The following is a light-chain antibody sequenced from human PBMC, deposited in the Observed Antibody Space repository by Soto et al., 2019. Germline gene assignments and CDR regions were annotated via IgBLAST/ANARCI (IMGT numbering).Light chain of an antibody. CDR2: KAS. CDR3: QQYDSYPWT. J-gene: IGKJ1*01. CDR1: QSISNW. Sequence: DIQMTQSPSTLSASVGDRVTITCRASQSISNWLAWYQQKPGKAPKLLIYKASSLESGVPSRFGGSGSGTEFTLTISSLQPDDFATFYCQQYDSYPWTFGQGTKVEIK. V-gene: IGKV1-5*03.